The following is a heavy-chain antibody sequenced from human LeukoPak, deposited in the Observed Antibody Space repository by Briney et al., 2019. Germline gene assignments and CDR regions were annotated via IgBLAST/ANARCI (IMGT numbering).Heavy chain of an antibody. V-gene: IGHV3-49*04. CDR2: IRGKTYGGTT. Sequence: GGSLRLSCTGAGFTFGDYAMSWVRQAPGKGLERVGFIRGKTYGGTTEYAASVKGRFTISRDDSKTIAYLQMNSLKTEDTAVYYCTYTYDSTGYYPGTFDYWGQGTLVTVSS. CDR3: TYTYDSTGYYPGTFDY. J-gene: IGHJ4*02. CDR1: GFTFGDYA. D-gene: IGHD3-22*01.